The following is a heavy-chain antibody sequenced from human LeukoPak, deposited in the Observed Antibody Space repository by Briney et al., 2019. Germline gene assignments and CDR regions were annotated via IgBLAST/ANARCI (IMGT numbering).Heavy chain of an antibody. CDR2: ISYDGSNK. J-gene: IGHJ6*02. CDR1: GFTFSSYA. D-gene: IGHD2-2*01. Sequence: GGSLRLSCAASGFTFSSYAMHWVRQAPGKGLEWVAVISYDGSNKYYADSVKGRFTISRDNSKNTLYLQMNSLRAEDTAVYYCARGSCSSTSCYEDDCYGMDVWGQGTTVTVSS. CDR3: ARGSCSSTSCYEDDCYGMDV. V-gene: IGHV3-30-3*01.